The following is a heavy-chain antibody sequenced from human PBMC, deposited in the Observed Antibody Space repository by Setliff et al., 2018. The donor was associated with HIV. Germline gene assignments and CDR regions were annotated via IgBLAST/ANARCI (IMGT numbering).Heavy chain of an antibody. J-gene: IGHJ6*03. Sequence: GGSLRLSCAASGFIFSNYWMHWVRQAPGKGLVWVSRINSDGSSISYADSVKGRFTISRDNAKNTLYLQMNSLRGEDTAVYYCAKDLWRYYNSGSFYMDVRGKGTTVTVSS. CDR2: INSDGSSI. CDR3: AKDLWRYYNSGSFYMDV. CDR1: GFIFSNYW. V-gene: IGHV3-74*01. D-gene: IGHD3-10*01.